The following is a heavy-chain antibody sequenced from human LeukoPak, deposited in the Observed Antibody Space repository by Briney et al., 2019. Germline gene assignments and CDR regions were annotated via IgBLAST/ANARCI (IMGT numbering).Heavy chain of an antibody. CDR1: GYTFAIYW. CDR2: IYPGDSDT. D-gene: IGHD1-1*01. Sequence: GESLKISCKGSGYTFAIYWIGWVRQMPGKGLQWMGIIYPGDSDTRYSPSFQGQITISADKSISTAYLQWSSLKASDTAMYYCARRTTGSAFDIWGQGTMVTVSS. J-gene: IGHJ3*02. CDR3: ARRTTGSAFDI. V-gene: IGHV5-51*01.